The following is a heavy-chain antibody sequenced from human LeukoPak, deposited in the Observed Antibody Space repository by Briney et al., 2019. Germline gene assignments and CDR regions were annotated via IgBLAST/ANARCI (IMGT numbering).Heavy chain of an antibody. Sequence: SETLSLTCAVYGGSFSGYYWSWIRQPPGKGLEWIGEINHSGSTNYNPSLKSRVTISVDTSKNQFSLKLSSVTAADTAVYYCARGNPGVRGGREDYWGQGTLVTVSS. D-gene: IGHD3-10*01. CDR1: GGSFSGYY. CDR3: ARGNPGVRGGREDY. J-gene: IGHJ4*02. CDR2: INHSGST. V-gene: IGHV4-34*01.